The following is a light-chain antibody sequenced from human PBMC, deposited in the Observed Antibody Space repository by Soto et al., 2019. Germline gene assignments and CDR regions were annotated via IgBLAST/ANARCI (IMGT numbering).Light chain of an antibody. V-gene: IGKV4-1*01. Sequence: DIVMTQSPDSLAVSLGEGAATNCKSSQRVLYSANYNNCLAWYQQKPGQPPKLLLYRATTQDSGVPDRVSGSGAGTDVPLTLSSLQAEDVAVYYCQQYYSTPRTFGQGTKVEIK. CDR3: QQYYSTPRT. CDR1: QRVLYSANYNNC. J-gene: IGKJ1*01. CDR2: RAT.